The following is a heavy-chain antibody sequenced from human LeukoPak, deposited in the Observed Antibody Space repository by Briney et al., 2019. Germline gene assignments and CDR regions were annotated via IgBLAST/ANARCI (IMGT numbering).Heavy chain of an antibody. D-gene: IGHD6-19*01. CDR1: GYSFTSYW. CDR2: IYPGDSDT. CDR3: ARGAVAGHYTWFDP. J-gene: IGHJ5*02. Sequence: GESLKISCRGSGYSFTSYWIAWVRQMPGKGLEWMGIIYPGDSDTRYSPSFRGQVTISADKSITTAYLQWSSLKASDTAMYYCARGAVAGHYTWFDPWGQGTLLTVSS. V-gene: IGHV5-51*01.